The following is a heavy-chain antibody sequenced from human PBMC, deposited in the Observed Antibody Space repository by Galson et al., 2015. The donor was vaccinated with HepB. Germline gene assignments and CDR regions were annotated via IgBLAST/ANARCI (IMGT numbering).Heavy chain of an antibody. CDR2: IYYSGST. D-gene: IGHD3-9*01. CDR1: GGSISSGDYY. CDR3: ARTPKLRYFDWLLLFDY. J-gene: IGHJ4*02. V-gene: IGHV4-30-4*01. Sequence: LSLTCTVSGGSISSGDYYWSWIRQPPGKGLEWIGYIYYSGSTYYNPSLKSRVTISVDTSKNQFSLKLSSVTAADTAVYYCARTPKLRYFDWLLLFDYWGQGTLVTVSS.